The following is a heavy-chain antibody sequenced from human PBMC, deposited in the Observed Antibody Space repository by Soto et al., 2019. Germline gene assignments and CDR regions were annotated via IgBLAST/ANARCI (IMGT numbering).Heavy chain of an antibody. CDR3: VRGRAVAGINDEAFDL. CDR2: INPNSGDT. D-gene: IGHD6-19*01. CDR1: GYIFSDYY. V-gene: IGHV1-2*02. Sequence: ASVKVSCKXSGYIFSDYYMHWVRQAPGQGLECMGWINPNSGDTIYAQKFQGRVTVTGDPSISTAYMELSRLTSDDTAVYYCVRGRAVAGINDEAFDLWGQGTMVTVS. J-gene: IGHJ3*01.